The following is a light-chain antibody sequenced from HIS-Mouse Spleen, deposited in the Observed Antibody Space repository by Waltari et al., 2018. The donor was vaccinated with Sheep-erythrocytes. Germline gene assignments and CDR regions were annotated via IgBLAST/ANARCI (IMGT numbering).Light chain of an antibody. J-gene: IGLJ3*02. CDR2: EVS. CDR3: SLYTSSSTLPWV. Sequence: QSALTQPPSVSGSPGQSVTISCTGTSSDVGSYNRVSWYQQPPGTAPTLMIYEVSNRPSGVPDRFSGSKSGNTASLTISGLQAEDEADYYCSLYTSSSTLPWVFGGGTKLTVL. CDR1: SSDVGSYNR. V-gene: IGLV2-18*01.